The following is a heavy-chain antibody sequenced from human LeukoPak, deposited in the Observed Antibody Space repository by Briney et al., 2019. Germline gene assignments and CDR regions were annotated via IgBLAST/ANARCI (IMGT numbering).Heavy chain of an antibody. CDR1: GGTFTSYG. V-gene: IGHV1-18*01. CDR2: ISAYNGNT. J-gene: IGHJ3*02. Sequence: ASVKVSCKASGGTFTSYGISWVRQAPGQGLEWMGWISAYNGNTNYAQKLQGRVTMTTDTSTSTAYMELRSLRSDDTAVYYCARVTLYYYDSSGYRPDDAFDIWGQGTMVTVSS. D-gene: IGHD3-22*01. CDR3: ARVTLYYYDSSGYRPDDAFDI.